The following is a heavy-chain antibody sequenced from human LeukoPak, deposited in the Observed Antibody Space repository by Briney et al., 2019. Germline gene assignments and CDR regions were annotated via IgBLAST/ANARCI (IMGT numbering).Heavy chain of an antibody. V-gene: IGHV3-11*04. Sequence: GGSLRLSCAASGFTVSSNYMSWIRQAPGKGLEWVSYISSSGSTICYADSVKGRFTISRDNAKNSLYLQMNSLRAEDTAVYYCARDYCSGGSCYVFDYWGQGTLVTVSS. CDR3: ARDYCSGGSCYVFDY. J-gene: IGHJ4*02. CDR1: GFTVSSNY. D-gene: IGHD2-15*01. CDR2: ISSSGSTI.